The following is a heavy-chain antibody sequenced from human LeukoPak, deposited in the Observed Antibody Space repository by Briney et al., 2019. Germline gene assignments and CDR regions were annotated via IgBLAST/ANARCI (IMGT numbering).Heavy chain of an antibody. V-gene: IGHV4-59*01. J-gene: IGHJ3*02. CDR3: ARDKDYFDSGGAFDI. Sequence: SETLSLTCTVSGGSISSYCWSWVRQPPGEGLEWIGYIYYSGSTNYNPSLKSRVTMSVDTSKNQFSLKLSSVTAADTAVYYCARDKDYFDSGGAFDIWGQGTMVTVSS. CDR2: IYYSGST. CDR1: GGSISSYC. D-gene: IGHD3-22*01.